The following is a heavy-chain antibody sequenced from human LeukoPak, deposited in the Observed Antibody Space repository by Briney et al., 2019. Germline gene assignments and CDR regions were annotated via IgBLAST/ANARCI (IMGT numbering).Heavy chain of an antibody. J-gene: IGHJ6*02. CDR1: GYTFTGYY. Sequence: ASVKVSCKASGYTFTGYYMHWVRQSPGQGLEWMGRINPNSGNTGYAQKFQGRVTMTRNTSISTAYMELSSLRSEDTAVYYCAIYYYYYYGMDVWGQGTTVTVSS. V-gene: IGHV1-8*02. CDR3: AIYYYYYYGMDV. CDR2: INPNSGNT.